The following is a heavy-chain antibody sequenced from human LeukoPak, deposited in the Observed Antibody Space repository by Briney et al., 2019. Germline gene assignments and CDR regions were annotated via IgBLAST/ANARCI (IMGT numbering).Heavy chain of an antibody. CDR2: IHPGESDT. CDR1: GYSFTNYW. V-gene: IGHV5-51*01. CDR3: ARQRDYGDDIYSRYFDY. Sequence: GESLKISCKASGYSFTNYWIGWVRQMPGKGLEWMGIIHPGESDTIYSPSFQGQVTISADRSTNTAYLQLNSLKASDTAMYYCARQRDYGDDIYSRYFDYWGQGVLVTVSS. D-gene: IGHD4-17*01. J-gene: IGHJ4*02.